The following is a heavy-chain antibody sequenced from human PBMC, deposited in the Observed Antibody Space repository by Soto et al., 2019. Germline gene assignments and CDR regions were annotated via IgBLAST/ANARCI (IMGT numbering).Heavy chain of an antibody. CDR1: GFTFSSYA. CDR2: ISGSGGST. CDR3: AKDGSWYGNYYFDS. V-gene: IGHV3-23*01. D-gene: IGHD6-13*01. Sequence: GGSLRLSCAASGFTFSSYAMSWVRQAPGKGLEWVSAISGSGGSTYYADSVKGRFTISRDNSKNTLYLQMNSLRAEDTAVYYCAKDGSWYGNYYFDSWGQGTLVTSPQ. J-gene: IGHJ4*02.